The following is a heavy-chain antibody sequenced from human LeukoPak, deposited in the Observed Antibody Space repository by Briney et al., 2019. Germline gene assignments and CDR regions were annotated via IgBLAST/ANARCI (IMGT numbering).Heavy chain of an antibody. D-gene: IGHD3-10*01. V-gene: IGHV4-30-2*01. CDR3: ARGRYSGREGWFDP. CDR2: IYHSGST. Sequence: SETLSLTCAVSGGSISSGGYSWSWIRQPPGKGLEWIGYIYHSGSTYYNPSLKSRVTIPVDRSKNQFSLKLSSVTAADTAVYYCARGRYSGREGWFDPWGQGTLVTVSS. J-gene: IGHJ5*02. CDR1: GGSISSGGYS.